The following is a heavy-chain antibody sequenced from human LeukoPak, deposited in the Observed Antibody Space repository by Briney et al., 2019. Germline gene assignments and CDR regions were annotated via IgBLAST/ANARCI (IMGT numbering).Heavy chain of an antibody. V-gene: IGHV3-48*02. J-gene: IGHJ5*02. Sequence: GGSLRLSCAASGFTFSSYWMSWVRQAPGKGLEWISYIGRSSSSTHYADSVKGRFTISRDDAKNSLYLQMNSLRDEDTAVYYCARDNWVATPGWFDPWGQGTQVTVSS. D-gene: IGHD6-13*01. CDR2: IGRSSSST. CDR1: GFTFSSYW. CDR3: ARDNWVATPGWFDP.